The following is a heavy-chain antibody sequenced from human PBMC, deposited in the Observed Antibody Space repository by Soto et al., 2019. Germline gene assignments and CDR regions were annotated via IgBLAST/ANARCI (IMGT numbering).Heavy chain of an antibody. Sequence: QVQLVESGGGVVQPGRSLRLSCAASGFTFSSYGMHWVRQAPGKGLEWVAVISYDGSNKYYADSVKGRFTISRDNSKNPLYLQMNSMRAEDTAVYYCAKPTYSSGWYLHDAFDIWGQGKMVTVSS. D-gene: IGHD6-19*01. CDR3: AKPTYSSGWYLHDAFDI. CDR2: ISYDGSNK. V-gene: IGHV3-30*18. CDR1: GFTFSSYG. J-gene: IGHJ3*02.